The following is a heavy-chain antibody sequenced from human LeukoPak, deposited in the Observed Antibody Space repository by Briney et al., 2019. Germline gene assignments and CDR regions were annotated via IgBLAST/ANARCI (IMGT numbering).Heavy chain of an antibody. Sequence: GGSLRLSCAASGFTFSSYGMHWVRQAPGKGLEWVAVIWYDGSNKYYADSVKGRFTISRDNSKNTLYLQMNSLRAEDTAVYYCASDTTYYDILTGYHYYFDYWGQGTLVTVSS. CDR2: IWYDGSNK. V-gene: IGHV3-33*01. CDR1: GFTFSSYG. J-gene: IGHJ4*02. CDR3: ASDTTYYDILTGYHYYFDY. D-gene: IGHD3-9*01.